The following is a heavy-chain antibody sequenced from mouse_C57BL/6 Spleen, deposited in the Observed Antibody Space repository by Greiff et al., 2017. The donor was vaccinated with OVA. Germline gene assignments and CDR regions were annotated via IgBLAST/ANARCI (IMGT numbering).Heavy chain of an antibody. CDR3: ARGDYYFDY. CDR1: GFNIKDYY. J-gene: IGHJ2*01. CDR2: IDPEDGET. V-gene: IGHV14-2*01. Sequence: VQLQQSGAELVKPGASVKLSCTASGFNIKDYYMHWVKQRTEQGLEWIGRIDPEDGETKYAQKFQGKATITADTSSNTAYLQLSSLTSEDTAVYYCARGDYYFDYWGQGTTLTVSS.